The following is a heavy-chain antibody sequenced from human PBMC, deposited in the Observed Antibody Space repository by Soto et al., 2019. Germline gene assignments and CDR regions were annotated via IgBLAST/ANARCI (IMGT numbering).Heavy chain of an antibody. CDR3: ARHPTVNYDFWSGYYLDY. CDR2: INAGNGNT. V-gene: IGHV1-3*01. CDR1: GYTFTSYA. J-gene: IGHJ4*02. D-gene: IGHD3-3*01. Sequence: QVQLVQSGAEVKKPGASVKVSCKASGYTFTSYAMHWVRQAPGQRLEWMGWINAGNGNTKYSQKFQGRVTITRDTSASTAYMELSSLRSEDTAVYYCARHPTVNYDFWSGYYLDYWGQGTLVTVSS.